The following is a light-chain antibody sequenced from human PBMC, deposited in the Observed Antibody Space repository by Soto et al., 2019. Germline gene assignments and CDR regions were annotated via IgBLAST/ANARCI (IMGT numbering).Light chain of an antibody. J-gene: IGKJ5*01. V-gene: IGKV1-39*01. Sequence: DIQMTQSPSSVSASVGDRVTIPCRASQSISSYLNWYQQKPGRAPRLLIYGASNLQSGVPSRFSGSGSGTDFTLTISSLLPEDFATYYCQQGYSTPVTFGQGTRLEN. CDR1: QSISSY. CDR2: GAS. CDR3: QQGYSTPVT.